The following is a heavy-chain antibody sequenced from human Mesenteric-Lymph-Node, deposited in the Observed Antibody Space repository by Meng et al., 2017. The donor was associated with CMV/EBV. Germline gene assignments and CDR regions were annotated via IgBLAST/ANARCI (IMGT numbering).Heavy chain of an antibody. V-gene: IGHV1-69*02. CDR2: IIPIFDMP. CDR3: ARGRNWNY. CDR1: GDTLNTYT. D-gene: IGHD1-1*01. Sequence: SVKVSCKTSGDTLNTYTISWVRQAPGQGLEWMGRIIPIFDMPTYAQNFLGRLTFTADKSTSTTYMELSGLRSEDTAVYYCARGRNWNYWGQGTLVTVSS. J-gene: IGHJ4*02.